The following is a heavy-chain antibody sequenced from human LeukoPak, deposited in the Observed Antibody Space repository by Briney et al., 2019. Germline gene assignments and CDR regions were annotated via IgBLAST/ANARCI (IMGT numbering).Heavy chain of an antibody. Sequence: AGGSLRLSCAASGFTFSSYAMHWVRQAPGKGLEWVSSISSNSNYIYYADSVKGRFTISRDNAKNSLYLQMNSLRAEDAAVYYCARGAHTFDIWGQGTMVTVSS. CDR3: ARGAHTFDI. CDR1: GFTFSSYA. CDR2: ISSNSNYI. V-gene: IGHV3-21*01. J-gene: IGHJ3*02.